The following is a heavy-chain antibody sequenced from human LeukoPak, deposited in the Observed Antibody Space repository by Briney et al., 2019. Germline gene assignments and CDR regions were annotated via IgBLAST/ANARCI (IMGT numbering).Heavy chain of an antibody. CDR1: GFTFSSYG. CDR2: ISGSGGTT. V-gene: IGHV3-23*01. Sequence: PGGSLRLSCAASGFTFSSYGMSWVRQAPGKGLEWVSAISGSGGTTYYADSVKGRFTISRDNSKNTLHLQVNSLRAEDTAVYFCARENSYGLYYFDYWGQGTLVTVSS. D-gene: IGHD5-18*01. J-gene: IGHJ4*02. CDR3: ARENSYGLYYFDY.